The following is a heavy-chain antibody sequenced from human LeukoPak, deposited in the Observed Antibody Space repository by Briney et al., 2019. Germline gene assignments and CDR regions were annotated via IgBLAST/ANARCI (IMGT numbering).Heavy chain of an antibody. CDR1: GGSISSYY. CDR2: IQNSAIYRAKV. J-gene: IGHJ6*02. V-gene: IGHV4-59*08. D-gene: IGHD6-6*01. CDR3: ARLSSTLYYSMDV. Sequence: SETLSLTCAVSGGSISSYYWTWIRQPPGKGLEWVGYIQNSAIYRAKVKSSPSLQSRVSLSIDTSKNQVSLTVNSVTAADTAVYYCARLSSTLYYSMDVWGPGTAVTVSS.